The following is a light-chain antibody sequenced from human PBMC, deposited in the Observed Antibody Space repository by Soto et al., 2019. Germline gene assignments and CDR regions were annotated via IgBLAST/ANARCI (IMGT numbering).Light chain of an antibody. Sequence: IQLTQSPSSLSASVGDRVTITCRAGQGISSYLAWYQQKPGKAPKLLIYAASTLQSGVPSRFSGSGSGTDFTLTISSLQPEDFATYYCQQLNSYPRTFGQGTK. CDR3: QQLNSYPRT. CDR2: AAS. V-gene: IGKV1-9*01. J-gene: IGKJ1*01. CDR1: QGISSY.